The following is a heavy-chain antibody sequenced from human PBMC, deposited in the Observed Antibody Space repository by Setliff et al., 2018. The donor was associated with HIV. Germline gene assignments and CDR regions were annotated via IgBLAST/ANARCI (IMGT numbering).Heavy chain of an antibody. CDR1: GDSITSNSYY. CDR3: ARHPPNLDWLDP. CDR2: MHHGGSI. V-gene: IGHV4-39*01. J-gene: IGHJ5*02. Sequence: SETLSLTCTVSGDSITSNSYYWGWIRQSPGKGLEWIGTMHHGGSIYYNPSLKSRVAIFIDTSKNQFSLRLSSVTAADTAVYYCARHPPNLDWLDPWGQGTLVTVSS.